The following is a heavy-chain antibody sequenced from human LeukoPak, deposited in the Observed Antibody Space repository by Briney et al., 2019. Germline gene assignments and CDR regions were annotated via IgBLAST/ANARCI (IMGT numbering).Heavy chain of an antibody. CDR3: AKRGEVSSPETAIYMDV. CDR1: GFSFSLYA. V-gene: IGHV3-23*03. Sequence: PGGSLRLSCAASGFSFSLYAMTWVRQAPGKGLEWVSVIAYDGGVTYYADSVKGRFTISRDNSKNTLFLQMNSLRVEDTAVYYCAKRGEVSSPETAIYMDVWAKGTMVTVSS. CDR2: IAYDGGVT. D-gene: IGHD6-13*01. J-gene: IGHJ6*03.